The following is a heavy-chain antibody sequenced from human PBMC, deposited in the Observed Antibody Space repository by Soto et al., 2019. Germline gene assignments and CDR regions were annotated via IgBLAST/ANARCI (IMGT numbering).Heavy chain of an antibody. CDR1: GFSLSTYGMR. CDR2: IDWDDGK. Sequence: SGPTLVNPTETLTLTCTFSGFSLSTYGMRVSWIRQSPGKALEWLARIDWDDGKFYSTSLKTRLSISKDTSKNQVVLTMTNMDPVDTATYYCARRYCSSTSCYMGFDPWGQGTLVTVSS. V-gene: IGHV2-70*04. CDR3: ARRYCSSTSCYMGFDP. D-gene: IGHD2-2*02. J-gene: IGHJ5*02.